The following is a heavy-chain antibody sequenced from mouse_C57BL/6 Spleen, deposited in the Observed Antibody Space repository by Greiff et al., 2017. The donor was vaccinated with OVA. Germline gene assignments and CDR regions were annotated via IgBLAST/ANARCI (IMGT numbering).Heavy chain of an antibody. Sequence: VKLMQSGAELVRPGASVKLSCTASGFTFNDYYMHWVKQRPEQGLEWIGRISPEDGDTDYAPKFQGQATMTADTTSNTAYLQLSSMTSEDTAVYYWTTGIYLLGFAYWGQGTLVTVSA. V-gene: IGHV14-1*01. D-gene: IGHD1-1*01. CDR2: ISPEDGDT. CDR1: GFTFNDYY. CDR3: TTGIYLLGFAY. J-gene: IGHJ3*01.